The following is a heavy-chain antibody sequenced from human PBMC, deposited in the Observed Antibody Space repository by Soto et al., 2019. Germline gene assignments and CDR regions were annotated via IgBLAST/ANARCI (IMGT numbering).Heavy chain of an antibody. D-gene: IGHD2-15*01. J-gene: IGHJ5*02. V-gene: IGHV1-69*12. CDR2: IIPIFGTA. Sequence: QVQLVQSGAEVKKPGSSVKVSCKASGGTFSSYAISWVRQAPGQGLEWMGGIIPIFGTANYAQKFQGRVTIPADESXXTXYXXLSSLRSEHTAVYYCTRELRYCSGGSCYSHNWFDPWGQGTLVTVSS. CDR3: TRELRYCSGGSCYSHNWFDP. CDR1: GGTFSSYA.